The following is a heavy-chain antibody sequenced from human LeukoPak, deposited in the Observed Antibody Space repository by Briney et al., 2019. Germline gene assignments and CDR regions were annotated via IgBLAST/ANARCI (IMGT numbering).Heavy chain of an antibody. D-gene: IGHD3-3*01. CDR3: ARGQFFGVVIMSYYYYGMGV. J-gene: IGHJ6*02. CDR1: GGTFSSYA. Sequence: SVKVSCKASGGTFSSYAISWVRQAPGQGLEWMGRIIPILGIANYAQKFQGRVTITADKSTSTAYMELSSLRSEDTAVYYCARGQFFGVVIMSYYYYGMGVWGQGTTVTVSS. CDR2: IIPILGIA. V-gene: IGHV1-69*04.